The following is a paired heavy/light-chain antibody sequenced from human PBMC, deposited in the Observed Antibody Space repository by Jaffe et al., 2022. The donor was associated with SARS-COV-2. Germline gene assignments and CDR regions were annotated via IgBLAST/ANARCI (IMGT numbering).Light chain of an antibody. V-gene: IGKV4-1*01. Sequence: DIVMTQSPDSLAVSLGERATINCKSSQSVLYSSNNKNYLAWYQQKPGQPPKLLIFWASTRESGVPDRFSGSGSGTDFTLTISSLQAEDVAVYYCQQYYSSVGTFGPGTKVDIK. CDR1: QSVLYSSNNKNY. CDR3: QQYYSSVGT. J-gene: IGKJ3*01. CDR2: WAS.
Heavy chain of an antibody. V-gene: IGHV3-49*03. Sequence: EVQLVESGGGLEQPGRSLRLSCTTSGFTFRDYGVTWFRQSPGKGLEWVGFIRSKANGETTEYAASVKGRFTLSRDDSKSIAYLQMNSLKTEDTAVYYCTRDRGYSSGYRGCYFDYWGQGTLVTVSS. J-gene: IGHJ4*02. CDR1: GFTFRDYG. D-gene: IGHD5-18*01. CDR2: IRSKANGETT. CDR3: TRDRGYSSGYRGCYFDY.